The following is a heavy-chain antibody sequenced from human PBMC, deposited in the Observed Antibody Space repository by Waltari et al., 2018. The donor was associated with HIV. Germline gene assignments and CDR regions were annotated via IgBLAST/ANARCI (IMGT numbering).Heavy chain of an antibody. D-gene: IGHD6-19*01. V-gene: IGHV4-59*01. J-gene: IGHJ4*02. CDR1: GGSISSYY. Sequence: QVQLQESGPGLVKPSETLSLTCTVSGGSISSYYWSWIRQPPGKGLEWIGYIYYSGSTNYNPPLKSRVTISVDTSKNQFSLKLSSVTAADTAVYYWAREGRGYSSGWSRVIDYWGQGTLVTVSS. CDR2: IYYSGST. CDR3: AREGRGYSSGWSRVIDY.